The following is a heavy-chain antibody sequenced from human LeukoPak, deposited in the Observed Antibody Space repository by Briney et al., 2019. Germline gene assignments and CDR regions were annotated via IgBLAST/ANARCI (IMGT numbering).Heavy chain of an antibody. CDR3: ARRAGAYSHPYDY. Sequence: GGSLTLSCAASGFTFSSYWMSWVRQAPGKGLEWVATIKYDGSDKYYVDSVKGRFTISRDNAKNSLYLQMNSLSGEDTAVYFCARRAGAYSHPYDYWGQGTLVTVSS. CDR1: GFTFSSYW. V-gene: IGHV3-7*01. D-gene: IGHD4/OR15-4a*01. J-gene: IGHJ4*02. CDR2: IKYDGSDK.